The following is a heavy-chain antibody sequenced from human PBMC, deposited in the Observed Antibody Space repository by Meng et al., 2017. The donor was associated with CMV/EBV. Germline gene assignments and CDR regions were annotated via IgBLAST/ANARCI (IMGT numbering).Heavy chain of an antibody. V-gene: IGHV1-69*05. CDR3: AGDVLGYCSGGSCYGLDY. Sequence: SVKVSCKASGYTFTGYYMHWVRQAPGQGLEWMGGIIPIFGTANYAQKFQGRVTITTDESTSTAYMELSSLRSEDTAVYYCAGDVLGYCSGGSCYGLDYWGQGTLVTVS. CDR2: IIPIFGTA. D-gene: IGHD2-15*01. CDR1: GYTFTGYY. J-gene: IGHJ4*02.